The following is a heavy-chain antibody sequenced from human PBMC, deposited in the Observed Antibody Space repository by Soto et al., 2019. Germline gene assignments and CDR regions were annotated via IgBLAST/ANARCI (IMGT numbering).Heavy chain of an antibody. Sequence: ASVKVSCKASGYTFTGYYMHWVRQAPGQGLEWMGWINPNSGGTNYAQKFQGWVTVTRDTSISTAYMELSRLRSDDTAVYYCARDHGSGSYKNIIYYYYGMDVWGQGTTVTVSS. D-gene: IGHD3-10*01. CDR2: INPNSGGT. CDR3: ARDHGSGSYKNIIYYYYGMDV. CDR1: GYTFTGYY. J-gene: IGHJ6*02. V-gene: IGHV1-2*04.